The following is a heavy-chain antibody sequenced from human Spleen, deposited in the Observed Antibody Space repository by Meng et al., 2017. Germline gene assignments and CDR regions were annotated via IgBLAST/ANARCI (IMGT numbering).Heavy chain of an antibody. Sequence: QVQLQESGPGLVKPSETLSLTCTVSGGSVSNYFWTWIRQPPGKGLEWIGYVYYSGSTNYNPSLKGRVTISVDTSKNQFSLKLSSVTAADTAVYYCARHPPFGTTMIEYWGQGTLVTVSS. V-gene: IGHV4-59*08. CDR2: VYYSGST. CDR1: GGSVSNYF. J-gene: IGHJ4*02. D-gene: IGHD1-7*01. CDR3: ARHPPFGTTMIEY.